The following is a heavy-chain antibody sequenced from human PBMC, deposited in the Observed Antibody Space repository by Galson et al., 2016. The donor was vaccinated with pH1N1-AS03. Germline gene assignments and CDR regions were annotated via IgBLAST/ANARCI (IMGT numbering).Heavy chain of an antibody. CDR2: IGGTSDTT. CDR3: ARDPSGSEWWDMSGDWYFGL. J-gene: IGHJ2*01. D-gene: IGHD2-15*01. Sequence: SLRLSCAASGFTFSIYAMTWVRQTPGKGLEWVSSIGGTSDTTYYADSVKGRFTISRDNSKNTVSLQMSNPRAEDTAPYLCARDPSGSEWWDMSGDWYFGLWGRGTLVTVSS. V-gene: IGHV3-23*01. CDR1: GFTFSIYA.